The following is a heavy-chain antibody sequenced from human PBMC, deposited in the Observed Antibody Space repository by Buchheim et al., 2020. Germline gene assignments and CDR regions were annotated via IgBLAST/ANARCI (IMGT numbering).Heavy chain of an antibody. CDR1: GGSISSGGYS. CDR3: ARALNPHYDYVTSGVLDP. D-gene: IGHD3-16*01. J-gene: IGHJ5*02. CDR2: IYHSGST. V-gene: IGHV4-30-2*01. Sequence: QLQLQESGSGLVKPSQTLSLTCAVSGGSISSGGYSWSWIRQPPGKGLEWIGYIYHSGSTYYNPPLKSRVTISVDRSKNQFSLKLSSVTAADTAVYYCARALNPHYDYVTSGVLDPWGQGTL.